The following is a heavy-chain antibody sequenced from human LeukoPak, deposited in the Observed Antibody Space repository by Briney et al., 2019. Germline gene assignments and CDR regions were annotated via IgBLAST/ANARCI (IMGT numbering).Heavy chain of an antibody. CDR2: GFYSGSA. V-gene: IGHV4-39*01. D-gene: IGHD4-17*01. J-gene: IGHJ4*02. Sequence: SETLSLTCTVSGGSISGSSYYWAWIRQPPGKGLGWVGSGFYSGSAYYNPSLKSRLTISVDTSKNQFSLDLRSVTAADTAVYYCARLRGAMTPVTSDFDYWGQGILVTVSS. CDR1: GGSISGSSYY. CDR3: ARLRGAMTPVTSDFDY.